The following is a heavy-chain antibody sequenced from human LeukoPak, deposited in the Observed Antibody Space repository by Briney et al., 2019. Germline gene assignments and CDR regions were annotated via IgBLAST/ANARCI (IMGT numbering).Heavy chain of an antibody. CDR2: IFYDGREK. D-gene: IGHD3-9*01. CDR1: GFTFNSYG. CDR3: ARDRVILTGLYSYYMDV. V-gene: IGHV3-30*04. Sequence: GGSLRLSCAASGFTFNSYGMHWVRQAPGKGLEWVAVIFYDGREKEYAGSAKGRFTISRDNSKNTVYLQMNSLRAEDTAVYYCARDRVILTGLYSYYMDVWGKGTTVTVSS. J-gene: IGHJ6*03.